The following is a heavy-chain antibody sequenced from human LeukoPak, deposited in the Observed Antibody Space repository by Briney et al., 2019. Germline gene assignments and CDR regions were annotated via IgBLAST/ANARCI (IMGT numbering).Heavy chain of an antibody. V-gene: IGHV3-48*01. J-gene: IGHJ4*02. Sequence: GGSLRLSCAASGFTFSSYSMNWVRQAPGKGLEWVSYISSSSSTIYYADSVKGRFTISRDNAKNSLYLQMNSLRAEDTAVYYCARGTYYYDSSGFDYWGQGTLVTVPS. CDR2: ISSSSSTI. D-gene: IGHD3-22*01. CDR3: ARGTYYYDSSGFDY. CDR1: GFTFSSYS.